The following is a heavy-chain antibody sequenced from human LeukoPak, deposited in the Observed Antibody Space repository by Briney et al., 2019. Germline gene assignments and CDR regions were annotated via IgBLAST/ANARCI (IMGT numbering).Heavy chain of an antibody. J-gene: IGHJ6*03. Sequence: GGSLRLSCAASGFTFSSYSMNWVRQAPGKGLEWVSFISSSSSYIYYADSVKGRFTISRDNAKNSLYLQMNRLRAEDTAVYYCARVSGSYSLYYYMDVWGKGTTVTVSS. V-gene: IGHV3-21*01. CDR3: ARVSGSYSLYYYMDV. D-gene: IGHD1-26*01. CDR1: GFTFSSYS. CDR2: ISSSSSYI.